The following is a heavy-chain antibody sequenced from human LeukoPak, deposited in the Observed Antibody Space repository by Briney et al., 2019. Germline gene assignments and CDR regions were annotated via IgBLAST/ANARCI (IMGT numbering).Heavy chain of an antibody. V-gene: IGHV4-38-2*02. Sequence: KASETLSLTCTVSGYSISGGYYWGWIRQPPGKGLEWIGTIYHSGNTYYNPSLKSRVTISIDTSKNQFSLKLRSVTAADTAVYYCARTNYYGSGSYFPYSGYYYYYMDVWGKGTTVTISS. J-gene: IGHJ6*03. CDR3: ARTNYYGSGSYFPYSGYYYYYMDV. D-gene: IGHD3-10*01. CDR2: IYHSGNT. CDR1: GYSISGGYY.